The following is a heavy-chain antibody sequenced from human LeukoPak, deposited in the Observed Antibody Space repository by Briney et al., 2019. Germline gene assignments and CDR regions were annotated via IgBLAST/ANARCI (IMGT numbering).Heavy chain of an antibody. CDR3: ARDVGGSSWYFGY. Sequence: SETLSLTCAVSGGSISSSNWWSWVRQPPGKGLEWIGEIYHSGSTNYNPSLKSRVTISVDKSKNQFSLRLSSVTAADTAVYYCARDVGGSSWYFGYWGQGTLVTVSS. J-gene: IGHJ4*02. CDR2: IYHSGST. D-gene: IGHD6-13*01. CDR1: GGSISSSNW. V-gene: IGHV4-4*02.